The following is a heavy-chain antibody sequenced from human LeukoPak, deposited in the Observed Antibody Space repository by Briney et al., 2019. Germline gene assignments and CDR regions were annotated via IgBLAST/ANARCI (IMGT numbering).Heavy chain of an antibody. Sequence: PGGSLRLSCAASGFTFSSYAMSWVRQAPGKGLEWVSAISGSGGSTYYADSVKGRFTISRDNSKNTLYLQMNSLRAEDTAVYYCARVSKGWFGELLPERQKSYYYYGMDVWGQGTTVTVSS. V-gene: IGHV3-23*01. CDR2: ISGSGGST. J-gene: IGHJ6*02. CDR1: GFTFSSYA. CDR3: ARVSKGWFGELLPERQKSYYYYGMDV. D-gene: IGHD3-10*01.